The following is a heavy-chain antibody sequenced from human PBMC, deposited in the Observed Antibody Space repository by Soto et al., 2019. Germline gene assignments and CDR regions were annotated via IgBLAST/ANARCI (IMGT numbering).Heavy chain of an antibody. CDR2: INPNNGDT. V-gene: IGHV1-2*02. CDR1: GYTFTGFY. J-gene: IGHJ5*02. D-gene: IGHD3-22*01. CDR3: ARIRTYYYSSGSLNH. Sequence: ASVKVSCKASGYTFTGFYLHWVRRTPGQGLEWMGWINPNNGDTNYAQGFQGRVIMTRDTSITTAYMEVSRLRSDDTAVYYCARIRTYYYSSGSLNHWGQGTQVTVSS.